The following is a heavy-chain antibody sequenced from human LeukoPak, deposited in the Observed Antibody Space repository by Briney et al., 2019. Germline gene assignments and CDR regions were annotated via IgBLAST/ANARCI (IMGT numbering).Heavy chain of an antibody. V-gene: IGHV4-59*12. CDR2: IYYSGST. CDR1: GGSISSYY. Sequence: SETLSLTCSVSGGSISSYYWSWIRQPPGKGLEWIGSIYYSGSTYYNPSLKSRVTISVDTSKNQFSLKLSSVTAADTAVYYCARDAYYDRVNWFDPWGQGTLVTVSS. J-gene: IGHJ5*02. CDR3: ARDAYYDRVNWFDP. D-gene: IGHD3-22*01.